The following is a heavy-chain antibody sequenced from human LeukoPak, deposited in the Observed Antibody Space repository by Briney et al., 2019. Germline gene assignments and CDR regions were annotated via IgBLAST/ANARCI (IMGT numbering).Heavy chain of an antibody. V-gene: IGHV1-18*01. CDR3: ARGPYCSGSTCYSQYFDS. J-gene: IGHJ4*02. D-gene: IGHD2-15*01. CDR1: GYGFTNYG. Sequence: GASVKVSCKASGYGFTNYGISWVRQAPGQGLEWMGWISPYDVNTKYAQSLQGRVTMTTDTSTSTAYMELRSLRSDDTAVYYCARGPYCSGSTCYSQYFDSWGQGTLVTVSS. CDR2: ISPYDVNT.